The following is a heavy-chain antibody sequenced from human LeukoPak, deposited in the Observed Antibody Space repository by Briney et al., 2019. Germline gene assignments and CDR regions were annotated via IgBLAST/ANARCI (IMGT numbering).Heavy chain of an antibody. Sequence: ASVKVSCKASGGTFSSCAISWVRQAPGQGLERMGRIIPILGIANYAQKFQGRVTTTADKSTSTAYMELSSLRSEDTAVYYCARAPGVYDSSGFDYWGQGTLVTVSS. CDR3: ARAPGVYDSSGFDY. V-gene: IGHV1-69*04. CDR1: GGTFSSCA. D-gene: IGHD3-22*01. J-gene: IGHJ4*02. CDR2: IIPILGIA.